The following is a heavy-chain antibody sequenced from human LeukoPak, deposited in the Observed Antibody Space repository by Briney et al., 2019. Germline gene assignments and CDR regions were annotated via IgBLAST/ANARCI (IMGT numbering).Heavy chain of an antibody. D-gene: IGHD3-3*01. CDR1: GYTFTSYD. CDR3: AREGRSHPYYYYMDV. V-gene: IGHV1-8*03. Sequence: ASVKVSCKASGYTFTSYDINWVRQATGQGLEWMGWMNPNSGNTGYAQKFQGRVTITRNTSISTAYMELSSLRSEDTAVYCCAREGRSHPYYYYMDVWGKGTTVTVSS. CDR2: MNPNSGNT. J-gene: IGHJ6*03.